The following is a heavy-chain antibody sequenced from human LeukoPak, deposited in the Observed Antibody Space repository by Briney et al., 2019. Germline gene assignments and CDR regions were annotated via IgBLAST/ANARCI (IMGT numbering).Heavy chain of an antibody. V-gene: IGHV3-21*01. J-gene: IGHJ5*01. CDR3: ARDRESVVPAYDS. CDR2: INSGSSDI. D-gene: IGHD2-2*01. CDR1: GFTFSTYS. Sequence: GGSLRLSCAASGFTFSTYSMNWVRQAPGKGLEWVSSINSGSSDIYHADSVKGRFTISRDNAKNSLYLQMNSLRAEDTAVYYCARDRESVVPAYDSWGQGTLVTVSS.